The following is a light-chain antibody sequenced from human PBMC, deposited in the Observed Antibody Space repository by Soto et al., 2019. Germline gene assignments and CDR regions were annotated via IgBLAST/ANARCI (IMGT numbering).Light chain of an antibody. CDR3: QQYDSVSKT. V-gene: IGKV1-5*01. Sequence: DIQMTQSPSTLSASVGDRVTITCRASQSIRSWLAWYQQKPGKVPQLLIYDASNLESGVPSRFSGGGSGTEFTLTISSLQPDDFATYYCQQYDSVSKTFGQGTKVEIK. CDR1: QSIRSW. J-gene: IGKJ1*01. CDR2: DAS.